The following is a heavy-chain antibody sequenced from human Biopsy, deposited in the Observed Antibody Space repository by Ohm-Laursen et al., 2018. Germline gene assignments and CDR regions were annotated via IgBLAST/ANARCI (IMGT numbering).Heavy chain of an antibody. D-gene: IGHD1-26*01. J-gene: IGHJ5*02. Sequence: TLPLTCAVYGGSFSGYYWSWIRQPPGKGLEWIGEINNSGSTNFNPSFKSRVTISVDTSKNQFSLKLSSVTAADTAVYYCAVKSYFSTSFDPWGQGTLVTVSS. CDR3: AVKSYFSTSFDP. CDR1: GGSFSGYY. CDR2: INNSGST. V-gene: IGHV4-34*01.